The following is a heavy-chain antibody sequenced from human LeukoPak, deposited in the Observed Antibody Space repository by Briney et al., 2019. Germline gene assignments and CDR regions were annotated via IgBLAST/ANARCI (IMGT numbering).Heavy chain of an antibody. Sequence: GGSLRLSCAASGFTFSSYWMSWVRQAPGKGLEWVSSISSSSSYIYYADSVKGRFTISRDNAKNSLYLQMNSLRAEDTAVYYCARPRDYRNNWYFDLWGRGTLVTVSS. J-gene: IGHJ2*01. D-gene: IGHD4-11*01. CDR2: ISSSSSYI. V-gene: IGHV3-21*01. CDR3: ARPRDYRNNWYFDL. CDR1: GFTFSSYW.